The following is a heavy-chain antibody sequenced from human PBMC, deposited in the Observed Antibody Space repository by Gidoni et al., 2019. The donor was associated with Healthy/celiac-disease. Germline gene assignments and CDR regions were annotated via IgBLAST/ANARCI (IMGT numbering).Heavy chain of an antibody. Sequence: QVQLVQSGAEVKKPGASVTVSCKASGYTFTSYAMHWVRQAPGQRLEWMGWINAGNGNTKYSQKFQGRVTITRDTSASTAYMELSSLRSEDTAVYYCARGELFDAFDIWGQGTMVTVSS. CDR3: ARGELFDAFDI. CDR2: INAGNGNT. J-gene: IGHJ3*02. V-gene: IGHV1-3*01. CDR1: GYTFTSYA. D-gene: IGHD3-10*01.